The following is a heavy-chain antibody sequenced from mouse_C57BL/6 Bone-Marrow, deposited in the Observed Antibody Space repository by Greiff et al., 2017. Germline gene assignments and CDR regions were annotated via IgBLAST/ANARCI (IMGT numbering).Heavy chain of an antibody. CDR3: ARSLYGSSLYYFDY. Sequence: EVKLMESGGGLVQPGGSLSLSCAASGFTFTDYYMSWVRQPPGKALEWLGFIRNKANGYTTEYIASVKGRFTISRDNSQSILYLQMNALRAEDSATYYCARSLYGSSLYYFDYWGQGTTLTVSS. J-gene: IGHJ2*01. CDR2: IRNKANGYTT. D-gene: IGHD1-1*01. CDR1: GFTFTDYY. V-gene: IGHV7-3*01.